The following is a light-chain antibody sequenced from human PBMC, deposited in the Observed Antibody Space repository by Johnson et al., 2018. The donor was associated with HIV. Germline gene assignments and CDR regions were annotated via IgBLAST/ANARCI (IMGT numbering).Light chain of an antibody. CDR3: GTWDTSLSVYV. CDR1: SSNIGNNY. J-gene: IGLJ1*01. Sequence: QSVLTQPPSVSAAPGQKVTIFCSGSSSNIGNNYVSWYQQLPGTAPKLLIYENNKRPSGITDRFSGSKSGTSATLGITGLQTGDEADYYCGTWDTSLSVYVFGTGTKVTVL. V-gene: IGLV1-51*02. CDR2: ENN.